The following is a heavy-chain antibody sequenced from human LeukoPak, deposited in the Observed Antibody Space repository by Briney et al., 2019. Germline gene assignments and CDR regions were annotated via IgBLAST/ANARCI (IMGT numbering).Heavy chain of an antibody. Sequence: GGSLRLSCAASGFTFSDYYMSWIRQAPGKGLEWFSYISSSGSTIYYADSVKGRFTISRDNSKNTLYLQMNSLRAEDTAVYYCAKKYIGDAFDIWGQGTMVTVSS. V-gene: IGHV3-11*04. D-gene: IGHD6-6*01. J-gene: IGHJ3*02. CDR3: AKKYIGDAFDI. CDR2: ISSSGSTI. CDR1: GFTFSDYY.